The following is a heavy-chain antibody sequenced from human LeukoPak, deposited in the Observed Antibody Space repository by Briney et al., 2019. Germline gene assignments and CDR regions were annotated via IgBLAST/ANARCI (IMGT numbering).Heavy chain of an antibody. CDR3: ARGLPRTYYYDSSGYFDY. CDR1: GGSFSGYY. Sequence: SETLSLTCAVYGGSFSGYYWSWIRQPPGKGLEWIGEINHSGSTNYNPSLKSRVTISVDTSKNQFSLKLNSVTAADTAVYYCARGLPRTYYYDSSGYFDYWGQGTLVTVSS. V-gene: IGHV4-34*01. CDR2: INHSGST. J-gene: IGHJ4*02. D-gene: IGHD3-22*01.